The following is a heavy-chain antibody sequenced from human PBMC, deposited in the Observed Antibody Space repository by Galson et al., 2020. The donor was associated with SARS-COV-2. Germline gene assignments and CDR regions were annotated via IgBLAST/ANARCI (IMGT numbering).Heavy chain of an antibody. V-gene: IGHV4-4*02. D-gene: IGHD3-10*01. Sequence: SETLSLTCIVSGASINSDHWWSWARQPPGKGLEWIGEIYHSGSTNYNASFKSRVIISIDNSKTEFSLKLNSVIAADTAVYFCARIEGGYGESKYWGQGILVSVSS. CDR3: ARIEGGYGESKY. CDR2: IYHSGST. CDR1: GASINSDHW. J-gene: IGHJ1*01.